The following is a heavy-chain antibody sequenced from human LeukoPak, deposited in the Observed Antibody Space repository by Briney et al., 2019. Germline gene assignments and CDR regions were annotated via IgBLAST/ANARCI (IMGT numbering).Heavy chain of an antibody. D-gene: IGHD5-12*01. CDR3: AKPFYSGYDSHFDY. J-gene: IGHJ4*02. CDR2: IGYDGVNK. CDR1: GFTFSSYP. V-gene: IGHV3-30*04. Sequence: PGESLRLSCAASGFTFSSYPMHWVRQAPGKGLEWVAVIGYDGVNKFYTDSVKGRFTISRDNSKNTLYLQMNSLRAEDTAVYYCAKPFYSGYDSHFDYWGQGTLVTVSS.